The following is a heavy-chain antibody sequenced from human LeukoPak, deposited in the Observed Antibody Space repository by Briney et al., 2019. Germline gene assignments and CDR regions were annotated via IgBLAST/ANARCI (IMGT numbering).Heavy chain of an antibody. CDR3: ASRDVDIVATTTKFDY. J-gene: IGHJ4*02. CDR1: GGSISSYY. CDR2: IYYSGST. D-gene: IGHD5-12*01. Sequence: SETLSLTCTVSGGSISSYYWSWIRQPPGKGLEWIGYIYYSGSTNYNPSLKSRVTISVDTSKNQFSLKLSSVTAADTAVYYCASRDVDIVATTTKFDYWGQGTLVTVSS. V-gene: IGHV4-59*12.